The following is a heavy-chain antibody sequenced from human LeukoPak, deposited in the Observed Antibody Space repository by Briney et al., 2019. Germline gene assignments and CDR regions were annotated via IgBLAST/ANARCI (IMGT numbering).Heavy chain of an antibody. CDR3: ARAVVVVAAGDY. V-gene: IGHV3-30-3*01. D-gene: IGHD2-15*01. J-gene: IGHJ4*02. Sequence: GGSLRLSCAASRFTFSSYAMHWVRQAPGKGLEWVAVISYDGSNKYYADSVKGRFTISRDNSKNTLYLQMNSLRAEDTAVYYCARAVVVVAAGDYWGQRTLVTVSS. CDR2: ISYDGSNK. CDR1: RFTFSSYA.